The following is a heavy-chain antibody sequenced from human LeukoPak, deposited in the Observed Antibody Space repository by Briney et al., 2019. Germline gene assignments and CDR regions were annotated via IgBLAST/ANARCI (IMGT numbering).Heavy chain of an antibody. J-gene: IGHJ4*02. D-gene: IGHD2-2*01. Sequence: GGSLRLSCAASGFTFSSYWMSWVRQPPRKGLEWVANIKQDGSEKYYVDSVKGRFTIFRDNAKNSLYLQMNSLRAEDTAVYYCARGDCSSTSCYFPAFDYWGQGTLVTVSS. CDR1: GFTFSSYW. CDR2: IKQDGSEK. V-gene: IGHV3-7*03. CDR3: ARGDCSSTSCYFPAFDY.